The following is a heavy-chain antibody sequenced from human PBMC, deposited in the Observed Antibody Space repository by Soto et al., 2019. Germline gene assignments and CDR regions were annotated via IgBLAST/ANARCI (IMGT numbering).Heavy chain of an antibody. Sequence: SETLSLTFAVYGGSFSGYCWSWIRHPPGKGLEWIWEINHSGSTTYNPSLKSRVTISVDTSNNKFSMKLSSVTAADTAVYYCARGYYYYGMDVWGQETTVTVSS. CDR2: INHSGST. V-gene: IGHV4-34*01. CDR1: GGSFSGYC. J-gene: IGHJ6*02. CDR3: ARGYYYYGMDV.